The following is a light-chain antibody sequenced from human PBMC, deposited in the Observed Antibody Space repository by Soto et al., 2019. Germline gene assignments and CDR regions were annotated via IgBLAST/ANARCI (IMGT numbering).Light chain of an antibody. CDR3: QQRINAGT. J-gene: IGKJ2*01. CDR1: QSVSNY. V-gene: IGKV3-11*01. CDR2: DAS. Sequence: EILLTQSPATLSLSPGERGTLSCRASQSVSNYLAWYQQKPGQAPRLLIYDASNRATGIPARFSGSGSGTDFTLTISRLDPEDVAVYCCQQRINAGTFGQGTKLEMK.